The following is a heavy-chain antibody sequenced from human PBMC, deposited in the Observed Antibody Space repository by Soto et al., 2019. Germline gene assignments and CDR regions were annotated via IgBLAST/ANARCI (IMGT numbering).Heavy chain of an antibody. Sequence: GTLSLTCGVSGFSISSGYYWCWVRHPPGKGLEWIGTIYHGGSTFYNPSLKSRVTISVDTSKNQFSLKLSSVIAADTALYYCARVDRSGWTPNFFDYWGQGTLVTVPS. CDR3: ARVDRSGWTPNFFDY. D-gene: IGHD6-19*01. CDR2: IYHGGST. V-gene: IGHV4-38-2*01. J-gene: IGHJ4*02. CDR1: GFSISSGYY.